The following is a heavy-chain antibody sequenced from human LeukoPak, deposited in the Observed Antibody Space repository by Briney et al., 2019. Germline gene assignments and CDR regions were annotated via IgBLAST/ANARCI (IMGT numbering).Heavy chain of an antibody. V-gene: IGHV1-18*01. CDR1: GYTFTSYG. D-gene: IGHD3-22*01. J-gene: IGHJ3*02. Sequence: GASVKVSCKASGYTFTSYGISWVRQAPGQGLEWMGWISAYNGNTNYAQKFQGRVTMTRDTSISTAYMELSRLRSDDTAVYYCAWDSSGYPGAFDIWGQGTMVTVSS. CDR2: ISAYNGNT. CDR3: AWDSSGYPGAFDI.